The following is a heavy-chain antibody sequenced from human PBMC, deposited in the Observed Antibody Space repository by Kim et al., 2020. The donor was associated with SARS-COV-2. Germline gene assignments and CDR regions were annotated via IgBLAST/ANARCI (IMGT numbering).Heavy chain of an antibody. CDR3: AKVPLWGRWSEFDY. D-gene: IGHD1-1*01. Sequence: GGSLRLSCAASGFTFSSYGMHWVRQAPGKGLEWVAVISYDGSNKYYADSVKGRFTISRDNSKNTLYLQMNSLRADDTAVYYCAKVPLWGRWSEFDYDGQG. V-gene: IGHV3-30*18. CDR1: GFTFSSYG. J-gene: IGHJ4*02. CDR2: ISYDGSNK.